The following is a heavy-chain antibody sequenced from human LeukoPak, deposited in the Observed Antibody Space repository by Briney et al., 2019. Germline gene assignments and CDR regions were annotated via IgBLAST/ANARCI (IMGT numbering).Heavy chain of an antibody. J-gene: IGHJ3*02. V-gene: IGHV1-69*13. CDR1: GYTFTGYY. Sequence: GASVKVSCKASGYTFTGYYMHWVRQAPGQGLEWMGGIIPIFGTANHAQKFQGRVTITADESTSTAYMELSSLRSEDTAVYYCARGGYTDAFDIWGQGTMVTVSS. CDR3: ARGGYTDAFDI. CDR2: IIPIFGTA. D-gene: IGHD2-2*02.